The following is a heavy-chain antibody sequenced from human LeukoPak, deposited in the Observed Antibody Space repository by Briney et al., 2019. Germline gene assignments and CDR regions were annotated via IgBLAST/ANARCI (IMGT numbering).Heavy chain of an antibody. V-gene: IGHV1-46*01. J-gene: IGHJ4*02. D-gene: IGHD2-2*01. CDR2: INPSGGST. Sequence: ASVKVSCKASGYTFTSYYMHWVRQAPGQGLAWMGIINPSGGSTSYAQKFQGRVTMTRDTSTSTVYMELSSLRSEDTAVYYCARDRCSSTSCYALDYWGQGTLVTVSS. CDR1: GYTFTSYY. CDR3: ARDRCSSTSCYALDY.